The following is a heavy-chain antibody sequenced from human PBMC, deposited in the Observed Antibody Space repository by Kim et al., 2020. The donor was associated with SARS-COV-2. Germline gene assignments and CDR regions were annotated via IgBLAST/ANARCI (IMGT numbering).Heavy chain of an antibody. Sequence: ASVKVSCKASGYTFTSYGISWVRQAPGQGLEWMGWISAYNGNTNYAQKLQGRVTMTTDTSTSTAYMELRSLRSDDTAVYYCARVSIDGRYCSSTSCYSYYYYGMDVWGQGTTVTVSS. D-gene: IGHD2-2*01. CDR1: GYTFTSYG. CDR2: ISAYNGNT. J-gene: IGHJ6*02. CDR3: ARVSIDGRYCSSTSCYSYYYYGMDV. V-gene: IGHV1-18*04.